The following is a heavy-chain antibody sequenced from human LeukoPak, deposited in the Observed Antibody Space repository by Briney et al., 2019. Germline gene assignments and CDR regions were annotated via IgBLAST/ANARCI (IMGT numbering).Heavy chain of an antibody. D-gene: IGHD2/OR15-2a*01. V-gene: IGHV3-21*01. Sequence: PGGSLRLSCAASGFTFSSYSMNWVRQAPGKGLEWVSSISSSSSYIYYTDSVKGRFTISRDNAKNSLFLQMNILRAEDTAVYYCARQTGISIDIWGQGTMVTVPS. CDR2: ISSSSSYI. CDR3: ARQTGISIDI. CDR1: GFTFSSYS. J-gene: IGHJ3*02.